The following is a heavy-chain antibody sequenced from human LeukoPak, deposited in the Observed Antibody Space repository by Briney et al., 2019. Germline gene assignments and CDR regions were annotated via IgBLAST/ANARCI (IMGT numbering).Heavy chain of an antibody. CDR3: ARRARAAPSYYYMDV. Sequence: GGPLRLSCAASGFTFSSYEMNWVRQAPGKGLEWVSYISSSSSTIYYADSVKGRFTISRDNAKNSLYLQMNRLRVEDTAVYYCARRARAAPSYYYMDVWGKGTTVTVSS. CDR2: ISSSSSTI. CDR1: GFTFSSYE. D-gene: IGHD2-15*01. J-gene: IGHJ6*03. V-gene: IGHV3-48*01.